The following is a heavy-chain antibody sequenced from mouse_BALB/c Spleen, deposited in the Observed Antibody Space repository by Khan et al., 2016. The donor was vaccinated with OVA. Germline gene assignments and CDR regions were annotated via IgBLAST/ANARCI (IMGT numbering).Heavy chain of an antibody. Sequence: QVQLQQSGAELVRPGTSVKMSCKAAGYTFTNYWIGWVKQRPGHGLEWIGDTYPGSGYTNYNEKFKGKATLTADKSPSTAYMQLSGLTSEDSAIYYCVRRGAARATWDYFDFWGQGTTLTVSA. CDR2: TYPGSGYT. CDR3: VRRGAARATWDYFDF. V-gene: IGHV1-63*02. CDR1: GYTFTNYW. D-gene: IGHD3-1*01. J-gene: IGHJ2*01.